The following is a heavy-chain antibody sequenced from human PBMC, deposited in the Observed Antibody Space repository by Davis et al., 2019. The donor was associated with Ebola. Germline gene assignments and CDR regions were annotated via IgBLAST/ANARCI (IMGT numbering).Heavy chain of an antibody. CDR2: INHSGST. CDR1: GASIISDDW. V-gene: IGHV4-4*02. D-gene: IGHD4-23*01. J-gene: IGHJ4*02. CDR3: ARGLSNSQVDY. Sequence: SETLSLTCAVSGASIISDDWWTWVRQPPGKGLEWIGEINHSGSTNYNPSLKSRVTISVDTSKNQFSLKLSSVTAADTAVYYCARGLSNSQVDYWGQGTLVTVSS.